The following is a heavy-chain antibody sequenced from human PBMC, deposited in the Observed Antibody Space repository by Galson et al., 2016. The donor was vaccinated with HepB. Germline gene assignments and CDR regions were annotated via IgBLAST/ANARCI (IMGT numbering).Heavy chain of an antibody. CDR1: GGSISSVSSF. V-gene: IGHV4-39*02. J-gene: IGHJ6*02. CDR2: RFNSGNS. CDR3: TRDRGV. Sequence: EPLSLTCTVSGGSISSVSSFWGWIRQPPGKGLEWIGSRFNSGNSYYNPSLGSRVTISVDTSKNLFSLKLTSATASDTAIYYCTRDRGVWGQGTTVIVSS.